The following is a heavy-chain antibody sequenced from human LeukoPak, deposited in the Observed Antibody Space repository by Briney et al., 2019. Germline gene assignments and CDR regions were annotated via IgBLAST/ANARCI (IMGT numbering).Heavy chain of an antibody. CDR1: GGSISGYY. V-gene: IGHV4-4*07. Sequence: SETLSLTCTVSGGSISGYYWSWIRQPAGKGLEWTGRIYSAGNTNYSPSLKSRVTMSVDTSKNQFSVSLSSVTAADTAVYYCARGKYWFDLWGLGTLVTVSS. CDR2: IYSAGNT. CDR3: ARGKYWFDL. J-gene: IGHJ5*02. D-gene: IGHD4-23*01.